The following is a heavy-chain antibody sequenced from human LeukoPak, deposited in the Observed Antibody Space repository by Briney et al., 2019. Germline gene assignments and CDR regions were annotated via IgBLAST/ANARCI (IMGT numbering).Heavy chain of an antibody. CDR3: ARDRGTWNDDGFDY. Sequence: PSETLSLTCTVSGGSISSYYWSWIRQPAGKGLEWIGRIFTSGSSNYNPSLKSRVTMSVDTSKNQFSLKLSSVTAADTAVYYCARDRGTWNDDGFDYWGQGTLVTVSS. D-gene: IGHD1-1*01. V-gene: IGHV4-4*07. CDR2: IFTSGSS. CDR1: GGSISSYY. J-gene: IGHJ4*02.